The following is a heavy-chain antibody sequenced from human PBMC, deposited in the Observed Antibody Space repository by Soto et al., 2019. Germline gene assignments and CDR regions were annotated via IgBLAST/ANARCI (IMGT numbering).Heavy chain of an antibody. Sequence: ALLKVSRKAAGYAFTVYGIGWGRQAPGQGLEWMGWINPNNGGTNYAQKLQGWVTMTADTSISTAYMELSRLRSDDTAVYYCARAGPYCSSTSCYEVYYYYGMDVWGQGTTVTVSS. CDR1: GYAFTVYG. CDR3: ARAGPYCSSTSCYEVYYYYGMDV. D-gene: IGHD2-2*01. CDR2: INPNNGGT. V-gene: IGHV1-2*04. J-gene: IGHJ6*02.